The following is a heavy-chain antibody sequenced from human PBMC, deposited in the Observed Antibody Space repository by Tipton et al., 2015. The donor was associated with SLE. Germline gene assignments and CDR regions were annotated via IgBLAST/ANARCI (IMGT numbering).Heavy chain of an antibody. D-gene: IGHD2-21*01. CDR2: INSDGSST. Sequence: SLRLSCAASGFTFSSYWMHWVRQAPGKGLVWVSRINSDGSSTSYADSVKGRFTISRDNAKNSLYLQMNSLRAEDTAVYYCARDRNFVVVIASDAFDIWGQGTMVTVSS. CDR1: GFTFSSYW. J-gene: IGHJ3*02. V-gene: IGHV3-74*01. CDR3: ARDRNFVVVIASDAFDI.